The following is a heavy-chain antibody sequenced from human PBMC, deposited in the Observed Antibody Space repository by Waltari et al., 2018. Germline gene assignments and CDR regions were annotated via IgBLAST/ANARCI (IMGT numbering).Heavy chain of an antibody. CDR1: GFTFSSYW. Sequence: EVQLVESGGGLVQPGGSLRLSCAASGFTFSSYWMSWGRQAPGKGLEWVANIKQDGSEKYYVDSVKGRFTISRDNAKNSLYLQMNSLRAEDTAVYYCAYGPSEWLPILYWGQGTLVTVSS. CDR3: AYGPSEWLPILY. V-gene: IGHV3-7*01. CDR2: IKQDGSEK. D-gene: IGHD3-3*01. J-gene: IGHJ4*02.